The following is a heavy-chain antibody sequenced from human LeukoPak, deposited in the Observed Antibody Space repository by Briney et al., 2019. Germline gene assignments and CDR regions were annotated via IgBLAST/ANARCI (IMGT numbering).Heavy chain of an antibody. CDR2: ISGSGGSA. D-gene: IGHD1-26*01. CDR1: GFTFSSYA. CDR3: AKGWELLGEIDY. Sequence: GGSLRLSCAASGFTFSSYAMSWVRQAPGKGLEWVSAISGSGGSAYYADSVKGRFTISRDNSKNTLYLQMNSLRAEDPAVYYCAKGWELLGEIDYWGQGTLVTVSS. J-gene: IGHJ4*02. V-gene: IGHV3-23*01.